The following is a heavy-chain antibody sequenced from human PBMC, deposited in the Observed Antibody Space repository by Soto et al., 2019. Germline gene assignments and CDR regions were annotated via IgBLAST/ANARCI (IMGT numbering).Heavy chain of an antibody. CDR1: GYTFTYRY. V-gene: IGHV1-45*02. D-gene: IGHD4-17*01. J-gene: IGHJ3*02. CDR3: ARSNGAYDAFDI. Sequence: SVKVSCKASGYTFTYRYLHWVRQAPGQALEWMGWITPFNGNTNYAQKFQDRVTITRDRSMSTAYMELSSLRSEDTAMYYCARSNGAYDAFDIWGQGTMVTVSS. CDR2: ITPFNGNT.